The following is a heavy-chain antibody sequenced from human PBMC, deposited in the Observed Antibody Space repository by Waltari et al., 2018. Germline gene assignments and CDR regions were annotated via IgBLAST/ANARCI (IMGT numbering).Heavy chain of an antibody. Sequence: QVQLVESGGGVVQPGRSLRLSCAVSGFKFSDYDIHWVRLIPGQGLQWVAVVSYNGGNQYYSDSVRGRFSTSRDNSNNTAFLQMSSLRPNDTAVYYCARVLRHATGWYWVFDHWGQGTLVTVSS. D-gene: IGHD6-19*01. J-gene: IGHJ4*02. CDR1: GFKFSDYD. CDR2: VSYNGGNQ. V-gene: IGHV3-30-3*01. CDR3: ARVLRHATGWYWVFDH.